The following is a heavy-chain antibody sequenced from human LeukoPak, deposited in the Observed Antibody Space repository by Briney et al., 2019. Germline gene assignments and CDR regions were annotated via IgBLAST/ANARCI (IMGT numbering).Heavy chain of an antibody. D-gene: IGHD3-22*01. J-gene: IGHJ3*02. CDR3: ARDQAITMIVDRAFDI. V-gene: IGHV1-46*01. CDR1: GYTFTSYY. Sequence: ASVRVSCKASGYTFTSYYMHWVRQAPGQGLEWMGIINPSGGSTSYAQKFQGRVTMTRDTSTSTVYMELSSLRSEDTAVYYCARDQAITMIVDRAFDIWGQGTMVTVSS. CDR2: INPSGGST.